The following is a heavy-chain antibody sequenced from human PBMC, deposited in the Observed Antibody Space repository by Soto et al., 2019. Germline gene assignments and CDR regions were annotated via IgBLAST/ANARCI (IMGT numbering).Heavy chain of an antibody. CDR2: VYYSGST. Sequence: QLQLQESGPGLVKPSETLSLTCTVSGGSISSSSYYWGWIRQPPGKGLEWIGSVYYSGSTYYNPSRESRVTISVDTSKNPFSLKLSSVTAADTAVYYCAGLKYFHSRDSLVHWGQGTRVTVSS. V-gene: IGHV4-39*01. CDR3: AGLKYFHSRDSLVH. CDR1: GGSISSSSYY. D-gene: IGHD3-22*01. J-gene: IGHJ4*02.